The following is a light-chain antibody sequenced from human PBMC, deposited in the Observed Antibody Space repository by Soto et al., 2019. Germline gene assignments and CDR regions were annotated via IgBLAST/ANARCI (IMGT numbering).Light chain of an antibody. V-gene: IGLV2-11*01. CDR3: CSYAGFSFV. CDR1: SSDVGGYDS. J-gene: IGLJ1*01. CDR2: DVT. Sequence: QSALTQPRSVSGSPGQSVTISCTGTSSDVGGYDSVSWYQQHPGKAPKLMIYDVTKRPSGVPDRFSGSKSGNTASLTISGLQAEDEADYYCCSYAGFSFVFGTGTKLTVL.